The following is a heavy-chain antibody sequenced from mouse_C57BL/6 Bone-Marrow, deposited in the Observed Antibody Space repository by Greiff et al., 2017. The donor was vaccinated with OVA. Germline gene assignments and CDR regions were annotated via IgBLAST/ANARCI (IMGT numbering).Heavy chain of an antibody. D-gene: IGHD2-4*01. Sequence: VQLQQSGPELVKPGASVKISCKASGYSFTGYYMNWVKQSPEKSLEWIGEINPSTGGTTYNQKFKAKATLTVDKSSSTAYMQLKSLTSEDSAVDYCARYDYDRRAFDYWGQGTTLTVSS. V-gene: IGHV1-42*01. J-gene: IGHJ2*01. CDR3: ARYDYDRRAFDY. CDR2: INPSTGGT. CDR1: GYSFTGYY.